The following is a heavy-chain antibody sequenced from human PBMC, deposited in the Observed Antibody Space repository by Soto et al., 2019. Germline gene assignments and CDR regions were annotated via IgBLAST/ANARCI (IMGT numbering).Heavy chain of an antibody. J-gene: IGHJ4*02. Sequence: SETLSLTCTVSGGSISSYYWSWIRQPPGKGLEWIGYIYYNVNTNYNPSLKSRVTISVDTSKNQFSLKLSSVTAADTAVYYCARTYSSSWSPFDYWGQGTLVTVSS. CDR1: GGSISSYY. D-gene: IGHD6-13*01. V-gene: IGHV4-59*12. CDR3: ARTYSSSWSPFDY. CDR2: IYYNVNT.